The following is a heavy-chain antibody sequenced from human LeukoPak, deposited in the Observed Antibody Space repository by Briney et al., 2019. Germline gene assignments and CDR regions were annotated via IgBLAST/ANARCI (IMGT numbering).Heavy chain of an antibody. CDR1: GFTVSSNY. Sequence: GGSLRLSCAASGFTVSSNYMSWVRQAPGKGLEWVSVIYSGGSTYYADSVKGRFTISRDNSKNTLYLQMNSLRAEDTAVYYCARGDSSGHPAFDYWGQGTLVTVSS. J-gene: IGHJ4*02. D-gene: IGHD3-22*01. CDR2: IYSGGST. V-gene: IGHV3-66*01. CDR3: ARGDSSGHPAFDY.